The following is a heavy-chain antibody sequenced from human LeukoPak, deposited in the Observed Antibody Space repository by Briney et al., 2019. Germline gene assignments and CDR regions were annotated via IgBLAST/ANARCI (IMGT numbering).Heavy chain of an antibody. Sequence: GGSLRLSCAASGFTFSSYSTNWVRQAPGKGLEWVSFISISSSYKYYADTVRGRFTISRDDAQNSVSLQMNSLRAEDTAVYYCARDGVGATSYYYYMDVWGKGTTVTVSS. D-gene: IGHD1-26*01. V-gene: IGHV3-21*01. CDR1: GFTFSSYS. J-gene: IGHJ6*03. CDR2: ISISSSYK. CDR3: ARDGVGATSYYYYMDV.